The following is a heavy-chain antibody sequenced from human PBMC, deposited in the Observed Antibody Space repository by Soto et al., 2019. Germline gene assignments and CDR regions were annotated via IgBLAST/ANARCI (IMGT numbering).Heavy chain of an antibody. CDR2: IYYSGST. CDR3: ARAEYCSSTSCYYSRWFDP. J-gene: IGHJ5*02. CDR1: GGSFRGYY. V-gene: IGHV4-31*11. D-gene: IGHD2-2*01. Sequence: PSETLSLPCAVYGGSFRGYYWIWIRQHPEKGLEWIGYIYYSGSTYYNPSLKSRVTISVDTSKNQFSLKLSSVTAADTAVYYCARAEYCSSTSCYYSRWFDPWGQGTLVTVSS.